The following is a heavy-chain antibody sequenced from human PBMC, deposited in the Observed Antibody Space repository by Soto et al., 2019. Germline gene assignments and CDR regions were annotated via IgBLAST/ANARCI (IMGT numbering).Heavy chain of an antibody. J-gene: IGHJ4*02. Sequence: SETLSLTCAVYGGSFSGYYWSWIRQPPGKGLEWIGEINHSGSTNYNPSLKSRVTISVDTSKNQFSLKLSSVTAADTAVYYCARADRNLSVIGDYWGQGTLVTVSS. CDR3: ARADRNLSVIGDY. CDR2: INHSGST. D-gene: IGHD3-16*02. V-gene: IGHV4-34*01. CDR1: GGSFSGYY.